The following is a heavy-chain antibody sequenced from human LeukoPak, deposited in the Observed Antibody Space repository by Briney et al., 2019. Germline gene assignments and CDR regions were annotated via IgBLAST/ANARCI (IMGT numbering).Heavy chain of an antibody. V-gene: IGHV3-21*01. J-gene: IGHJ4*02. CDR2: ITSSSDYI. CDR1: GFSFSHYA. CDR3: ARVVYSSGWYVDY. D-gene: IGHD6-19*01. Sequence: DPGGSPRLSCAGSGFSFSHYAINWVRQAPGKGLEWVSSITSSSDYIYYADSVKGRFTISRDNAKNSLYLQMNSLRAEDTAVYYCARVVYSSGWYVDYWGQGTLVTVSS.